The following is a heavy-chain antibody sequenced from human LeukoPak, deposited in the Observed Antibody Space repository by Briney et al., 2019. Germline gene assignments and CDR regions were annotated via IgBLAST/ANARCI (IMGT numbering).Heavy chain of an antibody. Sequence: PSETLSLTCTVSGGSISSGSYYWSWLRQPAGMGLEWIGRIYTSGSTNYNPSLKSRVTISVDTSKNQFSLKLSSVTAADTAVYYCARGGGITIFDFDYWGQGTLVTVSS. D-gene: IGHD3-3*01. CDR2: IYTSGST. CDR3: ARGGGITIFDFDY. J-gene: IGHJ4*02. V-gene: IGHV4-61*02. CDR1: GGSISSGSYY.